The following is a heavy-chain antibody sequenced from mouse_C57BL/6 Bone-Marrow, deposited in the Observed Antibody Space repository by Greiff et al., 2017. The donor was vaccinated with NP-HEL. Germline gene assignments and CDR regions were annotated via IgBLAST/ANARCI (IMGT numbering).Heavy chain of an antibody. Sequence: EVHLVESEGGLVQPGSSMKLSCTASGFTFSDYYMAWVRQVPEKGLEWVANINYDGSSTYYLDSLKSRFIISRDNAKNILYLQMSSLKSEDTATYYCARAGGSSYAMDYWGQGTSVTVSS. J-gene: IGHJ4*01. CDR1: GFTFSDYY. CDR2: INYDGSST. D-gene: IGHD1-1*01. CDR3: ARAGGSSYAMDY. V-gene: IGHV5-16*01.